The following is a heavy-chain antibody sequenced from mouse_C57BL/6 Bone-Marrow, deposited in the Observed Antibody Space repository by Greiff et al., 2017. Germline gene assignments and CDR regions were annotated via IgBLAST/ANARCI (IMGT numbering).Heavy chain of an antibody. CDR3: ARRDYDGYLDY. J-gene: IGHJ2*01. CDR2: INPYNGGT. D-gene: IGHD2-3*01. Sequence: EVQLQESGPVLVKPGASVKMSCKASGYTFTDYYMNWVKQSHGKSLEWIGVINPYNGGTTYNQKFKGKATLTVDKSSSTAYMELNSLTSEDSAVYYCARRDYDGYLDYWGQGTTLTVSS. V-gene: IGHV1-19*01. CDR1: GYTFTDYY.